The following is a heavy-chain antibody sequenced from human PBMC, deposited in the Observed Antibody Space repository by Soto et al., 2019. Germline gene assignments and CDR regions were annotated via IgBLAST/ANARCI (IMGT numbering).Heavy chain of an antibody. J-gene: IGHJ6*03. V-gene: IGHV3-9*01. CDR1: GFTFDDYA. CDR2: ISWNSGSI. D-gene: IGHD1-1*01. CDR3: AKDSSGEPLSYYYYMDV. Sequence: GGSLRLSCAASGFTFDDYAMHWVRQAPGKGLEWVSGISWNSGSIGYADSVKGRFTISRDNAKNSLYLQMNSLRAEDTALYYCAKDSSGEPLSYYYYMDVWGKGTTVTVSS.